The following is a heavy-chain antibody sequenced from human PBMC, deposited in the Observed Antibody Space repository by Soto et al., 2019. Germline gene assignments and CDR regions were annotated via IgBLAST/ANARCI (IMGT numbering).Heavy chain of an antibody. CDR2: IYYSGST. V-gene: IGHV4-31*03. CDR3: ARERRDCSGTSCFNYYYYGMDV. D-gene: IGHD2-2*01. J-gene: IGHJ6*02. Sequence: SETLSLTCTVSGGSISSGGYYWSWIRQHPGKGLEWIGYIYYSGSTYYNPSLKSRVTISVDTSKNQFSLKLSSVTAADTAVYYCARERRDCSGTSCFNYYYYGMDVWGQGTTVTVSS. CDR1: GGSISSGGYY.